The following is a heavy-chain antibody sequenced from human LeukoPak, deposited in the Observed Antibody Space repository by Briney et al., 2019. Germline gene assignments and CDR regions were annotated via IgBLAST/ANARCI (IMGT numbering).Heavy chain of an antibody. CDR1: GGSISSRSYY. Sequence: PSETLSLTCTVSGGSISSRSYYWGWIRQPPGKGLEWVVSIYYSGSTYYNPSLKSRVTISVDTSKNQFSLKLSSVTAADTAVYYCARVGNVAARQGYFDYWGQGTLVTVSS. J-gene: IGHJ4*02. CDR2: IYYSGST. D-gene: IGHD6-6*01. V-gene: IGHV4-39*07. CDR3: ARVGNVAARQGYFDY.